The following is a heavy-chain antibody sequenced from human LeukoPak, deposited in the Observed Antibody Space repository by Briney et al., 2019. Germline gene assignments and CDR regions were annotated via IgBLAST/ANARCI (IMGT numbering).Heavy chain of an antibody. CDR1: GGSISSSSYY. V-gene: IGHV4-39*01. Sequence: PSETLSLTCTVSGGSISSSSYYWGWIRQPPGKGLEWIGSIYYSGSTYYNPSLKSRVTISVDTSKNQFSLKLSSVTAADTAVYYCARRYGTGSTSPDLYNWFDPWGQGTLVTVSS. D-gene: IGHD2-8*02. CDR2: IYYSGST. CDR3: ARRYGTGSTSPDLYNWFDP. J-gene: IGHJ5*02.